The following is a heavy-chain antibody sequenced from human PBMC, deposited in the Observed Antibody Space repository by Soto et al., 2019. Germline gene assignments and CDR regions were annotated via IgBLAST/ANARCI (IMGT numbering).Heavy chain of an antibody. D-gene: IGHD3-10*01. V-gene: IGHV3-23*01. CDR3: ANSRVSMVRGLIIIPNY. CDR2: ISGHGDAT. Sequence: QPVGSLRLSCAASGFPFTGYAMSWVRQAPGKGLEWVSAISGHGDATFYADSVKGRFTISRDNSKNTLYLHMNSLRAEDTALYYCANSRVSMVRGLIIIPNYWGQGTLVTVSS. J-gene: IGHJ4*02. CDR1: GFPFTGYA.